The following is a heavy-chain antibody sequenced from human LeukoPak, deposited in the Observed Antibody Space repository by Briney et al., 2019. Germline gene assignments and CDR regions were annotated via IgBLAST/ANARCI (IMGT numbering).Heavy chain of an antibody. CDR3: ARRRYCGGDCYREVFDY. V-gene: IGHV5-51*01. D-gene: IGHD2-21*02. Sequence: GESLKISCKGSGYSFTSYWVGWVRQMPGKGLEWMGIIYPGDSDTRYSPSFQGQVTISADKSISTAYLQWSSLKASDTAMYYCARRRYCGGDCYREVFDYWGQGTLVTVSS. CDR1: GYSFTSYW. J-gene: IGHJ4*02. CDR2: IYPGDSDT.